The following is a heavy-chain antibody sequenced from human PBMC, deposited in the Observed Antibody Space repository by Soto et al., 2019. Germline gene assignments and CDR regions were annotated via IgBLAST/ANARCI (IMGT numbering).Heavy chain of an antibody. CDR1: GFTFSSYA. CDR3: AKDPYDSSGYYLTR. J-gene: IGHJ4*02. Sequence: GGSLRLSCASSGFTFSSYAMSWVRQAPGEGLEWVSAISGSGGSTYYADSVKGRFTISRDNSKNTLYLQMNSLRAEDTAVYYCAKDPYDSSGYYLTRWGQGTLVTVSS. CDR2: ISGSGGST. D-gene: IGHD3-22*01. V-gene: IGHV3-23*01.